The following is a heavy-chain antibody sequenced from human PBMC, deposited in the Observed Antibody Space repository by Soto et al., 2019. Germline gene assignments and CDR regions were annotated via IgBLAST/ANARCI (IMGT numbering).Heavy chain of an antibody. D-gene: IGHD3-22*01. CDR2: INTRGNII. Sequence: GGSLRLSCAASGFIFSRYEMNWVRQAPGKGLEWVSYINTRGNIIHYADSVKGRFTISRDNAENSLYLQMNSLRAEDTAVYYCARDIDYYDSSGYQDYWGQGSLVTVSS. CDR3: ARDIDYYDSSGYQDY. CDR1: GFIFSRYE. V-gene: IGHV3-48*03. J-gene: IGHJ4*02.